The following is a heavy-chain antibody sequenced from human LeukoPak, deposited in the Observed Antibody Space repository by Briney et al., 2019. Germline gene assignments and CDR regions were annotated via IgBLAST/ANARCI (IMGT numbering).Heavy chain of an antibody. CDR3: ARGPSGSDY. J-gene: IGHJ4*02. D-gene: IGHD3-10*01. CDR1: GYTFTGYY. Sequence: ASVKVSCKVSGYTFTGYYLHWLRQAPGQGLEWMGRINPSSGDTYYAQKFQGRVTMTRDTSINTASMALSSLRSDDTAVYYCARGPSGSDYWGQGTLVTVSS. CDR2: INPSSGDT. V-gene: IGHV1-2*06.